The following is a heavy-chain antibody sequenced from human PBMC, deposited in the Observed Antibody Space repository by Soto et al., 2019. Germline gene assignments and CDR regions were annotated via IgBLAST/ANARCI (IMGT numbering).Heavy chain of an antibody. Sequence: GALRLSCAASVFTFSSYSMNWVRQAPGKGLEWVSSISSSSSYIYYADSVKGRFTISRDNAKNSLYLQMNSLRAEDTAVYYCARDRYQSSSWYVDYYYYGMDVWGQGTTVTVSS. D-gene: IGHD6-13*01. CDR3: ARDRYQSSSWYVDYYYYGMDV. V-gene: IGHV3-21*01. CDR2: ISSSSSYI. CDR1: VFTFSSYS. J-gene: IGHJ6*02.